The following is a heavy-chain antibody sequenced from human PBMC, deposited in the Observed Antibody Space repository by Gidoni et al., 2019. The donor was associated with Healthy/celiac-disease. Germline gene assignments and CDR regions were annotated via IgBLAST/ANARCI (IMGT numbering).Heavy chain of an antibody. J-gene: IGHJ3*02. CDR3: ARGTPRRRDSSGYVRRALDI. CDR1: GGSFSGYS. Sequence: QVQLQQWGAGLLKPSETLSLTCAVYGGSFSGYSWSWIRQPPGKALEWMGEINHSGSTNYNPSRKSRVTISVDTSKNQFSLKLSSVTAADTAVYYCARGTPRRRDSSGYVRRALDIWGQGTMVTVSS. D-gene: IGHD3-22*01. CDR2: INHSGST. V-gene: IGHV4-34*01.